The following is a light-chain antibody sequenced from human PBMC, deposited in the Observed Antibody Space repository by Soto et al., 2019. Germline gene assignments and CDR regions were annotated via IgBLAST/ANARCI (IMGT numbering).Light chain of an antibody. CDR2: EVN. CDR1: SSDIGGYNS. Sequence: QSALTQPPAASGSPGQSVTISCTGTSSDIGGYNSVSWYQQHPGKAPKLMIYEVNKRPSGVPDRFSGSKSGNTGSLTVSGLPAEDEADHIGSSSAGSNNFVVFGGGTKLTVL. J-gene: IGLJ3*02. V-gene: IGLV2-8*01. CDR3: SSSAGSNNFVV.